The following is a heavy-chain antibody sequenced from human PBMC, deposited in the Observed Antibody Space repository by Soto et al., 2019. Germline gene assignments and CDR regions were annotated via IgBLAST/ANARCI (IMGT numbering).Heavy chain of an antibody. J-gene: IGHJ4*02. V-gene: IGHV4-59*08. D-gene: IGHD3-3*01. CDR1: GDSISTYH. CDR3: ARQSGTFSHFDY. CDR2: IYYSGST. Sequence: SETPSLTCTVSGDSISTYHWSWIRQPPGKGLEWIGYIYYSGSTNYNPSLKSRVTISVDTSKNQFSLRLSSVTAADTAVYYCARQSGTFSHFDYWGQGTPVTVSS.